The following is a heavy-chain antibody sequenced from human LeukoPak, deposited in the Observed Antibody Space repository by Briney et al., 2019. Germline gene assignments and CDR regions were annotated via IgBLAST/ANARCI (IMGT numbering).Heavy chain of an antibody. Sequence: SETLSLSCTVSDGSINSYYWSWIRQPPGKELEWVGYIYYSGSNKYYPSHTSRVPISVDTSKYQFSERRSAVSAAVTAFYCGARGGDVGNHFYGYWGRGTLVTVS. J-gene: IGHJ4*02. CDR2: IYYSGSN. V-gene: IGHV4-59*01. CDR3: ARGGDVGNHFYGY. D-gene: IGHD3-3*02. CDR1: DGSINSYY.